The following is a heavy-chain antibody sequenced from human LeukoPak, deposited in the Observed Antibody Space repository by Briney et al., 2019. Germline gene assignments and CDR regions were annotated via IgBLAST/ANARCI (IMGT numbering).Heavy chain of an antibody. V-gene: IGHV3-23*01. CDR1: GFTYSSYA. CDR3: AKDRDYVNYFDY. Sequence: GGSLRLSCAASGFTYSSYAMSWVRQAPGKGLEWVSAISGSGGSTYYADSLKGRFTISRDNSKNTLYLQMNSLRAEDTAVYYCAKDRDYVNYFDYWGQGTLVTVSS. D-gene: IGHD4-17*01. CDR2: ISGSGGST. J-gene: IGHJ4*02.